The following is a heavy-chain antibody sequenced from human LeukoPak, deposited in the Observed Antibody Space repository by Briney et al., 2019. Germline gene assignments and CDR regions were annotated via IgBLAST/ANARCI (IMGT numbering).Heavy chain of an antibody. CDR2: ISGNRGLT. V-gene: IGHV3-23*01. D-gene: IGHD3-22*01. J-gene: IGHJ4*01. CDR3: AKDQGNYYGGSGTYGAMDY. CDR1: GFTFSSYA. Sequence: GGSLRLSCAASGFTFSSYAMSWVRQAPGKGLEWVSTISGNRGLTHYADSVKGRFTVSRDNSKNTLYLQMNNLRAADTALYFCAKDQGNYYGGSGTYGAMDYWGQEPWSPSPQ.